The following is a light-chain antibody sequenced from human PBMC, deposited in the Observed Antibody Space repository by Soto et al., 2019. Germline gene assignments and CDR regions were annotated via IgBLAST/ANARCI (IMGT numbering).Light chain of an antibody. CDR3: QQYNNWPPKIT. CDR2: GAS. J-gene: IGKJ5*01. Sequence: EIVMTQSPATLSVSPGERATLSCRARQSVSSNLAWYQQKPGQAPRLLMYGASTRATGIPARFSGSGSGTEFTLNISSLQSEDFAVYYCQQYNNWPPKITFGQGTRLEIK. V-gene: IGKV3-15*01. CDR1: QSVSSN.